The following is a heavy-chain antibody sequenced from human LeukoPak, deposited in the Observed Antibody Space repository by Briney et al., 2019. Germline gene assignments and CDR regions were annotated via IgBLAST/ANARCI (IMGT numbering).Heavy chain of an antibody. CDR1: GYNFTTYR. Sequence: GESLKISCQGFGYNFTTYRIGWLRQTPGKGLKWMGLVHPGDSDTRYSPSLQGQITISVDKSIGTADLHWSSLKASDTAMYYCARHGIDSSAYYYDYWGQGTLVTVSS. D-gene: IGHD3-22*01. J-gene: IGHJ4*02. CDR3: ARHGIDSSAYYYDY. V-gene: IGHV5-51*01. CDR2: VHPGDSDT.